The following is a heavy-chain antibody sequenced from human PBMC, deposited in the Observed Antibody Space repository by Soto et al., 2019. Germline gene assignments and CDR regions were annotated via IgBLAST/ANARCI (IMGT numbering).Heavy chain of an antibody. D-gene: IGHD4-4*01. CDR1: GFTVSSNY. Sequence: EVQLVESGGGLIQPGGSLRLSCAASGFTVSSNYMSWVRQAPGKGLEWVSVIYSGGSTYYADSVKGRFTISRDNSKNTLYLQMNSLRAEDTAVYYCARDERDSTYYYGMDVWGQGTTVTVSS. J-gene: IGHJ6*02. CDR2: IYSGGST. V-gene: IGHV3-53*01. CDR3: ARDERDSTYYYGMDV.